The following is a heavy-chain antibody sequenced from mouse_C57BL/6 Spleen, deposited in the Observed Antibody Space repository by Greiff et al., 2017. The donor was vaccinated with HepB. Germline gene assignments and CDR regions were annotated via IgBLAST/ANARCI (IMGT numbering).Heavy chain of an antibody. J-gene: IGHJ4*01. V-gene: IGHV1-26*01. CDR1: GYTFTDYY. D-gene: IGHD4-1*01. CDR2: INPNNGGT. CDR3: ARLGAGTRRYYYAMDY. Sequence: EVQLQQSGPELVKPGASVKISCKASGYTFTDYYMNWVKQSHGKSLEWIGDINPNNGGTSYNQKFKGKATLTVDKSSSTAYMELRSLTSEDSAVYYCARLGAGTRRYYYAMDYWGQGTSVTVSS.